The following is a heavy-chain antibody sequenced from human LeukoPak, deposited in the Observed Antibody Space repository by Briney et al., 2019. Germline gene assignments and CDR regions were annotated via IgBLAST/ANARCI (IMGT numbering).Heavy chain of an antibody. D-gene: IGHD5-18*01. J-gene: IGHJ4*02. CDR1: GGSISSYY. V-gene: IGHV4-59*12. Sequence: SETLSLTCTVSGGSISSYYWSWIRQPPGKGLEWIGYIYYSGSTNYNPSLKSRVTISVDTSKNQFSLKLSSVTAADTAVYYCAREMRTAMVTFDYWGQGTLVTVSS. CDR3: AREMRTAMVTFDY. CDR2: IYYSGST.